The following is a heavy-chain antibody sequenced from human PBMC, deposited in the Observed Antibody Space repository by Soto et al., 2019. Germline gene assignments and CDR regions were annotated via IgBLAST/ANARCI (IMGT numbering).Heavy chain of an antibody. Sequence: PGGSLRLSCAASGFTFSSYGMHWVRQAPGKGLEWVAVISYDGSNKYYADSLKGRFTISRDNSKNTLYLQMNSLRSEDTAVYYCARHLNFDYWGQGTLVTVSS. V-gene: IGHV3-30*03. J-gene: IGHJ4*02. CDR3: ARHLNFDY. CDR1: GFTFSSYG. CDR2: ISYDGSNK.